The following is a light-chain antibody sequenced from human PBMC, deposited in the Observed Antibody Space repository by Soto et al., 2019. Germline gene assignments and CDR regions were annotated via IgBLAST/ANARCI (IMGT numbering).Light chain of an antibody. J-gene: IGKJ4*01. CDR1: QSVSSW. Sequence: DIQMTQSPSTLSASVGDRVTITCRASQSVSSWLAWYQQKPGKAPKLLIYKASTLETGVPSRFSGSGSGTDFTLTISRLEPEDFAAYYCQQYGSSPLTFGGGTKVDIK. CDR2: KAS. V-gene: IGKV1-5*03. CDR3: QQYGSSPLT.